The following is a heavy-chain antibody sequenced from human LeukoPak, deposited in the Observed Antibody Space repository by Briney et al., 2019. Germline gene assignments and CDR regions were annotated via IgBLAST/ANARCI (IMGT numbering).Heavy chain of an antibody. CDR3: GRGGGYSYGSFDY. D-gene: IGHD5-18*01. CDR1: GIIFSNYW. V-gene: IGHV3-74*01. J-gene: IGHJ4*02. Sequence: GGSLRLSCAASGIIFSNYWMHWVRQAPGKGLVWVSRISRDGSSTSYADSVKGRFTISRDNAKNTLYLRMNSLRAEDTAVYYCGRGGGYSYGSFDYWGQGTLVTVSS. CDR2: ISRDGSST.